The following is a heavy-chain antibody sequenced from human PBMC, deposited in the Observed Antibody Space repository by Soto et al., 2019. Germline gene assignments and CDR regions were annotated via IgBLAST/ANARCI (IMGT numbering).Heavy chain of an antibody. D-gene: IGHD2-2*01. CDR1: GFTFSTYT. Sequence: DVQLLESGGGLVQPGGYLRLSCVASGFTFSTYTMSWVRQAPGKGLEWVSVISGSAGSSGPSYADSVQGRFSISRDNARNTLYLQMNSMRGEDTAMYYCAKARCSTANCYVPEYWGQGTRVTVSS. CDR2: ISGSAGSSGP. CDR3: AKARCSTANCYVPEY. V-gene: IGHV3-23*01. J-gene: IGHJ4*02.